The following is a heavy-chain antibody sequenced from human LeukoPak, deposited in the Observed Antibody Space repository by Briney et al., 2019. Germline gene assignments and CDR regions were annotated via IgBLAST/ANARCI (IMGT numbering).Heavy chain of an antibody. D-gene: IGHD2-2*01. Sequence: SETLSLTCTVSGDSISGYYWTWIRLPPGKGLEWIGYMYYSGSTNYNPSLKGRVTMSVDTPKNQFSLKLSSVTAADTAVYFCARMVPAGTHNYWGQGLLVTVSS. CDR1: GDSISGYY. V-gene: IGHV4-59*01. J-gene: IGHJ4*02. CDR2: MYYSGST. CDR3: ARMVPAGTHNY.